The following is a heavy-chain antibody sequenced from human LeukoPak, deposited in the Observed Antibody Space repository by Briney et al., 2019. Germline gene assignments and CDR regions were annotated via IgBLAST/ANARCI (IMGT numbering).Heavy chain of an antibody. CDR3: ARESDFWSGYYIDY. D-gene: IGHD3-3*01. CDR2: ISSSSSTI. CDR1: GFTFSSYS. J-gene: IGHJ4*02. V-gene: IGHV3-48*01. Sequence: TGGSLRLSCAASGFTFSSYSMNWVRQAPGKGLEWVSSISSSSSTIYYADSVKGRFTISRDNAKNSLYLQMNSLRAEDTAVYYCARESDFWSGYYIDYWGQGTLVTVSS.